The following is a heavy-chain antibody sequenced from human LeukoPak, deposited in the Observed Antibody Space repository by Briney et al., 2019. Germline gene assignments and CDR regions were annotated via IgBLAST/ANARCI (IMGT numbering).Heavy chain of an antibody. CDR3: ARDRGGRLGLFVDY. J-gene: IGHJ4*02. D-gene: IGHD3-16*01. V-gene: IGHV3-7*01. CDR2: IKQDGSEK. Sequence: PGGSLRLSCAASGFTFSSYWMSWVRQAPGKGLEWVANIKQDGSEKYYVDSVKGRFTISRDNAKNSLYLQMNSLRAEDTAVYYCARDRGGRLGLFVDYWGQGTLVTVSS. CDR1: GFTFSSYW.